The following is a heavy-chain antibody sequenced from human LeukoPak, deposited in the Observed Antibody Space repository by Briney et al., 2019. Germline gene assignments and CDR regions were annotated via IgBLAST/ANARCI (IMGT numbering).Heavy chain of an antibody. D-gene: IGHD5-12*01. CDR1: GFIFSQYS. V-gene: IGHV3-48*01. J-gene: IGHJ5*02. CDR2: IRSSSET. Sequence: GGSLRLSCAASGFIFSQYSMNWVRQAPGKGLEWVSHIRSSSETFYADSVKGRFTISRDNARNSLYLQMNNLRGEYTAIYYCARDAGNSGYGCDLWGQGTLVTVSS. CDR3: ARDAGNSGYGCDL.